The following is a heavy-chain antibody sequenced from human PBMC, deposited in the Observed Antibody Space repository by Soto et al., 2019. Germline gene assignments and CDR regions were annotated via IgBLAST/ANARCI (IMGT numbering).Heavy chain of an antibody. J-gene: IGHJ3*02. CDR3: AACSYGDYVAFDI. Sequence: ASVKVSCTASGYTFTSYYMHWVRQAPGQGLEWMGIINPSGGSTSYAQKFQGRVTMTRDTSTSTVYMELSSLRSEDTAVYYCAACSYGDYVAFDIWGQGTMVTVAS. D-gene: IGHD4-17*01. V-gene: IGHV1-46*01. CDR1: GYTFTSYY. CDR2: INPSGGST.